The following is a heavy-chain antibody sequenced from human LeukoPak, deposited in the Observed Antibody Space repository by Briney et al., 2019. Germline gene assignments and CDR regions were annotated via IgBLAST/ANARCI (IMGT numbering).Heavy chain of an antibody. J-gene: IGHJ6*04. CDR2: ISSSGSTI. CDR3: AELGITMIGGV. V-gene: IGHV3-48*03. D-gene: IGHD3-10*02. Sequence: GGSLRLSFAASGFTFSSYEMNWLRQAPGKGLEWVSYISSSGSTIYYADSVKGRFTIYRDNAKNSLYLQMNSLRAEDTAVYYCAELGITMIGGVWGKGTTVTISS. CDR1: GFTFSSYE.